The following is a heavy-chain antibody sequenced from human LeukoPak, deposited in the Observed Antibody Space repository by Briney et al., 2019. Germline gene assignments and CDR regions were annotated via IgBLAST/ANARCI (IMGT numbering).Heavy chain of an antibody. V-gene: IGHV4-39*01. Sequence: SETLSLTCTVSGGSISSSSSYWGWIRQPPGKGLEWIGSIYYSGRAYYNPSLKSRVTISVDTSKNQFSLELSSVTAADTAMYYCAPSRPRDTSTYHNAFDIWGQGTMVTVSS. CDR3: APSRPRDTSTYHNAFDI. J-gene: IGHJ3*02. CDR2: IYYSGRA. CDR1: GGSISSSSSY. D-gene: IGHD3-22*01.